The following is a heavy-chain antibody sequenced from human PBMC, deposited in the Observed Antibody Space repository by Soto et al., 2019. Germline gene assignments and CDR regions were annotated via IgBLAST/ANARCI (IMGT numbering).Heavy chain of an antibody. J-gene: IGHJ3*02. V-gene: IGHV3-21*01. CDR1: GFTFSSYS. CDR3: ARDWSKGRGHAFDI. CDR2: ISSSSSYI. Sequence: XVSLRLSCAASGFTFSSYSMNWVRQAPGKGLEWVSSISSSSSYIYYADSVKGRFTISRDNAKNSLYLQMNSLRAKDTAVYYCARDWSKGRGHAFDIWGQGTMVTVS.